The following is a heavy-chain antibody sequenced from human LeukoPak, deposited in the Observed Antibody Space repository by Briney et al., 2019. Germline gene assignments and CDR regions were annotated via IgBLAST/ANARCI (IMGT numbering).Heavy chain of an antibody. J-gene: IGHJ4*02. V-gene: IGHV5-51*01. CDR1: GYSFTNYW. CDR2: IYPDDSDI. D-gene: IGHD5-12*01. CDR3: ARHGYSGYDYPDY. Sequence: GESLNISCKASGYSFTNYWIGWVRQMPGKGLXXXXXIYPDDSDIRYSPSFQGQVTISADKSINTAYLQWSSLKASDTAMYYCARHGYSGYDYPDYWGQGTLVTVSS.